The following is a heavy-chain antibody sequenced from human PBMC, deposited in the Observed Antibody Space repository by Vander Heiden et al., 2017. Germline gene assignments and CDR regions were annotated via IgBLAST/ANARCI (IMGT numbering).Heavy chain of an antibody. D-gene: IGHD1-7*01. Sequence: QVQLVESGGGAGQTDRCLRLSCADSTFTIRNYGIHWVRQAPGKGLEWVALISSDGRNKYYADAVKGRYTISRDTSKNTLYLQMYSLRPEDTAVYYCAKVWTGTTYYFDYWGQGTLVTVSS. CDR2: ISSDGRNK. CDR3: AKVWTGTTYYFDY. CDR1: TFTIRNYG. V-gene: IGHV3-30*18. J-gene: IGHJ4*02.